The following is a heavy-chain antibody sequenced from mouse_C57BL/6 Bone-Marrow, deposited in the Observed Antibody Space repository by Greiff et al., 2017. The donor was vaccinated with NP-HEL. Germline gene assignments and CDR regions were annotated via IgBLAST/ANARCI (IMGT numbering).Heavy chain of an antibody. CDR2: IYPGSGNT. J-gene: IGHJ2*01. Sequence: QVQLKQSGAELVRPGASVKLSCKASGYTFTDYYINWVKQRPGQGLEWIARIYPGSGNTYYNEKFKGKATLTAEKSSSTAYMQLSSLTSEDSAVYFCARIYYYGPYYFDYWGQGTTLTVSS. V-gene: IGHV1-76*01. CDR3: ARIYYYGPYYFDY. CDR1: GYTFTDYY. D-gene: IGHD1-1*01.